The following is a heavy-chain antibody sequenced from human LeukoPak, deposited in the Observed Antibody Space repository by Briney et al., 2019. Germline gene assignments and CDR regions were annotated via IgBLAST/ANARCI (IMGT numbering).Heavy chain of an antibody. CDR3: ARGVDYGDLDY. CDR1: GYTFNGYY. D-gene: IGHD4-17*01. CDR2: INPHTGAT. Sequence: GASVKVSCKTSGYTFNGYYIHWLRQAPGRGPEWLGWINPHTGATRYAQKFQGRVTVSGDTSIGTAYLDLKSLTSDDTAIYYCARGVDYGDLDYWGQGTLVSASS. V-gene: IGHV1-2*02. J-gene: IGHJ4*02.